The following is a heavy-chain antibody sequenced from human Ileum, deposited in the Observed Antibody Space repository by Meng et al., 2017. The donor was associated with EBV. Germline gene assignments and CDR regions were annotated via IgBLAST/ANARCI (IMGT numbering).Heavy chain of an antibody. J-gene: IGHJ5*01. V-gene: IGHV2-5*01. D-gene: IGHD6-13*01. CDR2: IYGQGDK. Sequence: QIPLNESAPTVVQPKQTLTLTCTFSGFSLSTSGVGVGWIRQPPGKALEWLAMIYGQGDKHYSPSLTSRLTITKDTSKNQVVLTMTNMDSVDTATYYCALRPRQLLRGWFDSWGQGALVTVSS. CDR1: GFSLSTSGVG. CDR3: ALRPRQLLRGWFDS.